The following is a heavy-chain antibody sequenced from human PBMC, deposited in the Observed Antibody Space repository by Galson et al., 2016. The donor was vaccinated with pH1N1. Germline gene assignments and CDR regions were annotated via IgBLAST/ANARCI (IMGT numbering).Heavy chain of an antibody. Sequence: PALVKPTQTLTLTCTFSGFSVSSSGMGVGWIRQPPGKALEWLAVIYWDDDKRYSPSLKSRLTITKDTSKNQVVLKMTNMDPADTATYYCGHRELMITNAFDCWGQGTMVTVSS. CDR2: IYWDDDK. J-gene: IGHJ3*01. D-gene: IGHD3-16*01. CDR3: GHRELMITNAFDC. V-gene: IGHV2-5*02. CDR1: GFSVSSSGMG.